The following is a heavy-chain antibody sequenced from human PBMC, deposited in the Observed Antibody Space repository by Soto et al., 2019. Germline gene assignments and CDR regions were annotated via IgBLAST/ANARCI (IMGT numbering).Heavy chain of an antibody. Sequence: GASVKVSCKASGYTFTSYYMHWVRQAPGQGLEWMGIINPSGGSTSYAQKFQGRVTMTRDTSTSTVYMELSSLRSEDTAVYYCARALGYCSSTSCTRDYWGQGTLVTVSS. CDR1: GYTFTSYY. D-gene: IGHD2-2*01. V-gene: IGHV1-46*03. J-gene: IGHJ4*02. CDR3: ARALGYCSSTSCTRDY. CDR2: INPSGGST.